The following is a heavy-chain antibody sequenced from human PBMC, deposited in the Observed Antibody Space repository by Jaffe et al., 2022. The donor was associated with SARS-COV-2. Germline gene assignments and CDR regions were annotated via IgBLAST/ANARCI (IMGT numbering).Heavy chain of an antibody. CDR3: ALRGIAVASDAFDI. J-gene: IGHJ3*02. D-gene: IGHD6-19*01. CDR2: IYYSGST. V-gene: IGHV4-39*01. Sequence: QLQLQESGPGLVKPSETLSLTCTVSGGSISSSSYYWGWIRQPPGKGLEWIGSIYYSGSTYYNPSLKSRVTISVDTSKNQFSLKLSSVTAADTAVYYCALRGIAVASDAFDIWGQGTMVTVSS. CDR1: GGSISSSSYY.